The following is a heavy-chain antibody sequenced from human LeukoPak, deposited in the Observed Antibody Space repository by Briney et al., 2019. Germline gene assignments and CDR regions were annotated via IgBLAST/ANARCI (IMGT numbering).Heavy chain of an antibody. CDR2: IRYDGSNK. V-gene: IGHV3-30*02. J-gene: IGHJ3*02. CDR1: GFTFSSYG. D-gene: IGHD3-10*01. CDR3: AKDSGSIWFGTFDI. Sequence: GGSLRLSCAASGFTFSSYGMHWVRQAPGKGLEWVAFIRYDGSNKYYADSVKGRFTISRDNSKNTLYLQMNSLRAEDMALYYCAKDSGSIWFGTFDIWGQGTMVTVSS.